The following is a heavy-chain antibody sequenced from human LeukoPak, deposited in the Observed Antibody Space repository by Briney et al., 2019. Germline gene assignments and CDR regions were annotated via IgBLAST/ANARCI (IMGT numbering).Heavy chain of an antibody. V-gene: IGHV3-30*18. J-gene: IGHJ3*02. CDR2: IPYDGSNK. Sequence: GGSLRLSCAASGFTFSSYSMNWVRQAPGKGLEWVAVIPYDGSNKYYADSVKGRFTISRDNSKNTLYLQMNSLRAEDTAVYYCAKALYYYDSSGAADIWGQGTMVTVSS. CDR1: GFTFSSYS. CDR3: AKALYYYDSSGAADI. D-gene: IGHD3-22*01.